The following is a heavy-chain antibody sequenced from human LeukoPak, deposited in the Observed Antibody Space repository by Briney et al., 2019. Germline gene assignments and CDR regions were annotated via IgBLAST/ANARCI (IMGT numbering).Heavy chain of an antibody. CDR3: ARQDYDSSGYYSLNYFDY. V-gene: IGHV4-39*01. CDR1: GGSISSSSYY. Sequence: PSETLSLTCTVSGGSISSSSYYWDWIRQPRGKGLEWIGSIYYSGSTYYNPSLKSRDTISVDTSKNQFSLKLSSVTAADTAVYYCARQDYDSSGYYSLNYFDYWGQGTLFTVSS. CDR2: IYYSGST. J-gene: IGHJ4*02. D-gene: IGHD3-22*01.